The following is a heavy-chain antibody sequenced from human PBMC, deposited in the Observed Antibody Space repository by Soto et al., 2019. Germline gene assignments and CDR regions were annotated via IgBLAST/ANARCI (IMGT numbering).Heavy chain of an antibody. CDR3: ARSQGGSSSLDIYYYYYYGMDV. J-gene: IGHJ6*02. Sequence: QVQLVQSGAEVKKPGSSVKVSCKAPGGTFSTYAISWVRQAPGQGLEWMGGVIPIFGTPKYAQKFQVRVTMTADESTSTGYMELRSLRSEDTAVYYCARSQGGSSSLDIYYYYYYGMDVWGQGTTVTVSS. CDR1: GGTFSTYA. CDR2: VIPIFGTP. V-gene: IGHV1-69*01. D-gene: IGHD2-15*01.